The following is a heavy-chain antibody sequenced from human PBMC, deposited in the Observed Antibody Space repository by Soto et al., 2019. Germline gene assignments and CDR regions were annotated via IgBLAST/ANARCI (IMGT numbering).Heavy chain of an antibody. J-gene: IGHJ6*02. V-gene: IGHV3-15*07. CDR1: GFTFSNAW. CDR2: IKSKTDGGTT. CDR3: TTELAELKPKEPSSPGYGMDV. D-gene: IGHD1-26*01. Sequence: PGGSLRLSCAASGFTFSNAWMNWVRQAPGKGLEWVGRIKSKTDGGTTDYAAPVKGRFTISRDDSKNTLYLQMNSLKTEDTAVYYCTTELAELKPKEPSSPGYGMDVWGQGTTVTVSS.